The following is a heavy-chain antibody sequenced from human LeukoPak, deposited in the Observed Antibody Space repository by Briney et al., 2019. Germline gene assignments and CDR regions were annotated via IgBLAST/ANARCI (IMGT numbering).Heavy chain of an antibody. Sequence: PGGSLRLSCAASGFTFSNYGMHWVRQAPGKGLEWVAVIWYDGSNKYYADSVKGRFTISRDNSENTLYLQMNSLRAEDTAVYYCSRDTETYYYESSGSGGPFDYWGQGTLVTVSS. CDR3: SRDTETYYYESSGSGGPFDY. J-gene: IGHJ4*02. D-gene: IGHD3-22*01. CDR1: GFTFSNYG. CDR2: IWYDGSNK. V-gene: IGHV3-33*01.